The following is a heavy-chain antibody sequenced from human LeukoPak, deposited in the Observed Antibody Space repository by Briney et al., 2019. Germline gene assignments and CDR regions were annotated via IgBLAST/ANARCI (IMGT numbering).Heavy chain of an antibody. CDR2: IYYSGST. Sequence: SETLSLTCTVSGGSISSYYWSWIRQPPGKGLEWIGYIYYSGSTNYNPSLKSRVTISVDTSKNQFSLKLSSVIAAATAVYYCARDFAPALGYDYVWGSYRQEGAFDIWGQGTMVTVSS. CDR3: ARDFAPALGYDYVWGSYRQEGAFDI. J-gene: IGHJ3*02. CDR1: GGSISSYY. D-gene: IGHD3-16*02. V-gene: IGHV4-59*01.